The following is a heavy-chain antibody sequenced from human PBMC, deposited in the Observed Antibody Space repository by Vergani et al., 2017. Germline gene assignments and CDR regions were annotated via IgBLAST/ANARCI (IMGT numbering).Heavy chain of an antibody. Sequence: QVQLVESGGGVVQPGGSLRLSCAASGFTFSSYGMHWVRQAPGKGLEWVAFIRYDGSNKYYADSVKGRFTISRDNSKNTPYLQMNSLRAEDTAVYYCAKGVTMVPDYYYYYGMDVWGQGTTVTVSS. D-gene: IGHD3-10*01. CDR1: GFTFSSYG. J-gene: IGHJ6*02. CDR2: IRYDGSNK. CDR3: AKGVTMVPDYYYYYGMDV. V-gene: IGHV3-30*02.